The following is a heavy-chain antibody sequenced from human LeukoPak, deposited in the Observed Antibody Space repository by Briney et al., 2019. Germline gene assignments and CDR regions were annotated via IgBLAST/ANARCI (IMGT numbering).Heavy chain of an antibody. CDR3: ARDLEGSFDY. V-gene: IGHV3-33*08. Sequence: GGSLRLSCAASGFTFTNAWMNWVRQAPGKGLEWVAVIWYDGSNKYYADSVKGRFTISRDNSKNTLYLQMNSLRAEDTAVYYWARDLEGSFDYWGQGTLVTVSS. D-gene: IGHD3-10*01. CDR2: IWYDGSNK. J-gene: IGHJ4*02. CDR1: GFTFTNAW.